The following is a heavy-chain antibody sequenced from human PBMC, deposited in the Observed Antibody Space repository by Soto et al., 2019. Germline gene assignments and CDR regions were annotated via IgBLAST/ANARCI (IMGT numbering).Heavy chain of an antibody. CDR3: AKVAVVVPAAISYYMDV. V-gene: IGHV3-30*18. CDR2: ISYDGSNK. D-gene: IGHD2-2*02. J-gene: IGHJ6*03. CDR1: GFTFSSYG. Sequence: GGSLRLSCAASGFTFSSYGMHWVRQAPGKGLEWVAVISYDGSNKYYADSVKGRFTISRDNSKNTLYLQMNSLRAEDTAVYYCAKVAVVVPAAISYYMDVWGKGTTVTVSS.